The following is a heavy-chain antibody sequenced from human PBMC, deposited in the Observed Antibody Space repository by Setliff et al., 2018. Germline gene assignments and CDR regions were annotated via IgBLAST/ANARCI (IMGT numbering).Heavy chain of an antibody. CDR3: VRDSRITVLGVDNYHYMDV. V-gene: IGHV1-2*02. D-gene: IGHD3-3*01. J-gene: IGHJ6*03. CDR2: MDPKNGDT. CDR1: GYDFTDHY. Sequence: ASVKVSCKASGYDFTDHYLHWLRQAPGQGPEWMGWMDPKNGDTTYAQKFQGRVTMTWDTSITTAYMDLRSLRSDDTAVYYCVRDSRITVLGVDNYHYMDVWGRGTTVTVSS.